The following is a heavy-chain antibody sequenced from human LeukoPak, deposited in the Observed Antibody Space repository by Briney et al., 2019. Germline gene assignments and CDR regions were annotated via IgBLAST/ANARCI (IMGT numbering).Heavy chain of an antibody. CDR2: ISGSGGST. CDR3: AKFPPSLVDTAMAFDY. CDR1: GFTFSSYA. V-gene: IGHV3-23*01. Sequence: PGGSLRLSRAASGFTFSSYAMSWVRQAPGKGLEWVSAISGSGGSTYYADSVKGRFTISRDNSKNTPYLQMNSLRAEDTAVYYCAKFPPSLVDTAMAFDYWGQGTLVTVSS. D-gene: IGHD5-18*01. J-gene: IGHJ4*02.